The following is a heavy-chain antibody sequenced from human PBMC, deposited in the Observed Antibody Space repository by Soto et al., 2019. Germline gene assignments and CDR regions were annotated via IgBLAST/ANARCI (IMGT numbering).Heavy chain of an antibody. V-gene: IGHV3-21*01. CDR1: GFTFSSYI. CDR3: ARDLDSPMITFGGVIARLPFDY. Sequence: PGGSLRLSCAASGFTFSSYIMNWVRQAPGKGLEWVSSISSSSSYIYYADSVKGRFTISRDNAKNSLYLQMNSLRAEDTAVYYCARDLDSPMITFGGVIARLPFDYWGQGTLVTVAS. J-gene: IGHJ4*02. D-gene: IGHD3-16*02. CDR2: ISSSSSYI.